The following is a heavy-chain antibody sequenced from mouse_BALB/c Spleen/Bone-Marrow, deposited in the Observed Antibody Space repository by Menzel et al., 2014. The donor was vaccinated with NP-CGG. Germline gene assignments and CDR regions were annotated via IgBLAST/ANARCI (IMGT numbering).Heavy chain of an antibody. Sequence: EVKLVESGGGLVQPGGSLRLSCATSGFTFSDFYMEWVRQPPGKRLEWIAGSRNKANDYTAEYSASVKGRFIVSRDSSQSIFYLQMNALRADDTAIYYCARDDATRATDYWGQGTSVTVSS. D-gene: IGHD6-1*01. CDR1: GFTFSDFY. J-gene: IGHJ4*01. CDR3: ARDDATRATDY. CDR2: SRNKANDYTA. V-gene: IGHV7-1*02.